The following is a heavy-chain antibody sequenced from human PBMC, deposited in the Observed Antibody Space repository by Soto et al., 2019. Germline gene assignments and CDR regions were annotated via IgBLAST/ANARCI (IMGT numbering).Heavy chain of an antibody. CDR3: ARGQDVPYYYDSSGYYYPFDY. CDR1: GYTFTSYG. V-gene: IGHV1-18*04. J-gene: IGHJ4*02. Sequence: ASVKVSCKASGYTFTSYGISWVRQAPGQGLEWMGWISAYNGNTNYAQKLQGRVTMTTDTSTSTAYMELRSLRSDDTAVYYCARGQDVPYYYDSSGYYYPFDYWGQGTLVTVSS. CDR2: ISAYNGNT. D-gene: IGHD3-22*01.